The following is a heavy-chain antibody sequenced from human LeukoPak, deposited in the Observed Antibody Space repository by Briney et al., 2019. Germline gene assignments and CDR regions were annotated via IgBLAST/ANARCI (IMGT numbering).Heavy chain of an antibody. V-gene: IGHV4-59*12. Sequence: PSETLSLTCTVSGDSISGYYWSWIRQPPGKGLEWIGYIYYSGRTNYNPSLKSRVTISEDTSKNHFSLRLRSVTAADTAVYYCARWGGGEYSSSSAHMDVWGKGTTVTVSS. CDR3: ARWGGGEYSSSSAHMDV. D-gene: IGHD6-6*01. CDR2: IYYSGRT. CDR1: GDSISGYY. J-gene: IGHJ6*03.